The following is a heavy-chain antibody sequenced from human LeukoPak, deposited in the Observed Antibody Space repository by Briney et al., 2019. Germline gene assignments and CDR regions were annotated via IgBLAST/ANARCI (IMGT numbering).Heavy chain of an antibody. J-gene: IGHJ6*02. Sequence: PSETLSLTCTISGGSISSYYWNCVRQPPGKGLEWIGYIYYSGSTNYNPSLKSRVTISIYMSKNQFSLKLSSGTAADTAVYYCARRYSSTWYGMDVWGQGTTVTVSS. V-gene: IGHV4-59*08. CDR1: GGSISSYY. D-gene: IGHD6-13*01. CDR2: IYYSGST. CDR3: ARRYSSTWYGMDV.